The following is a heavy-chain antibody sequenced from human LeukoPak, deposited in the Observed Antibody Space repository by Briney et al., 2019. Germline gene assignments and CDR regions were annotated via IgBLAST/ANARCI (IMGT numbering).Heavy chain of an antibody. CDR2: HFASNK. CDR1: GFIFSSYG. J-gene: IGHJ4*02. CDR3: ARDLCSTTSCFDC. V-gene: IGHV3-33*01. Sequence: GGSLRLSCVTSGFIFSSYGIHWVRQAPGKGLEWVAWHFASNKYYAESVRGRFTMSRDNSKSTLYLQMDSLRVEDTAVYYCARDLCSTTSCFDCWGQGTLVSVSS. D-gene: IGHD2-2*01.